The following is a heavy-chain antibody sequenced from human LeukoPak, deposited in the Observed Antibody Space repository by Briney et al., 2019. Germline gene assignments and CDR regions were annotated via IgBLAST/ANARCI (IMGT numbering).Heavy chain of an antibody. D-gene: IGHD3-22*01. CDR1: GFTFSSHG. CDR2: ISYDGSNK. J-gene: IGHJ4*02. Sequence: PGRSLRLSCAASGFTFSSHGMHWVRQAPGKGLEWVAVISYDGSNKYYADSVKGRFIISRDNSKNMLYLQMNSLRAEDTAVYYCAKDPRSGLLPGYYFDYWGQGTLVTVSS. CDR3: AKDPRSGLLPGYYFDY. V-gene: IGHV3-30*18.